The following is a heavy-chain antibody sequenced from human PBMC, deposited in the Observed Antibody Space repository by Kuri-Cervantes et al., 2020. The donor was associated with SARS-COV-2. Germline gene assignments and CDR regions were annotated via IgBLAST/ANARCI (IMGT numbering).Heavy chain of an antibody. J-gene: IGHJ6*02. CDR2: IIPIFGTA. V-gene: IGHV1-69*06. D-gene: IGHD5-24*01. Sequence: SVKVSCKVSGYTLTELSMHWVRQAPGQGLEWMGGIIPIFGTANYAQKFQGRVTITADKSTSTAYMELSSLRSEDTAVYYCARGTGGIIEMATRVGMDVWGQGTTVTVSS. CDR3: ARGTGGIIEMATRVGMDV. CDR1: GYTLTELS.